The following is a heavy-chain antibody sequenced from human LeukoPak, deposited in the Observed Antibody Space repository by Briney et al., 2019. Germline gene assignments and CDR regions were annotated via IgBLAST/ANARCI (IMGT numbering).Heavy chain of an antibody. D-gene: IGHD2-2*01. CDR2: ISYDGSNK. CDR1: GFTFSSYA. V-gene: IGHV3-30-3*01. J-gene: IGHJ4*02. Sequence: GRSLRLSCAASGFTFSSYAMHWVRQAPCKGLEWVAVISYDGSNKYYADSVKGRFTISRDNSKNTLYLQMNSLRAEDTAVYYCARGGVVVPAAPYFDYWGQGTLVTVSS. CDR3: ARGGVVVPAAPYFDY.